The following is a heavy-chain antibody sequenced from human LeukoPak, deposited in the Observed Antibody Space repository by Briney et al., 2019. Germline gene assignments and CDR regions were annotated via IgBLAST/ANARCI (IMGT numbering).Heavy chain of an antibody. D-gene: IGHD3-3*01. J-gene: IGHJ4*02. CDR3: ARVDFWSGYDFDY. V-gene: IGHV3-21*01. Sequence: GGSLRLSCAASGITFSGYSMNWVRQAPGKGLEWVSSISSSSTYIYYADSVKGRFTISRDNAKNSLYLQMNSLRAEDTAVYYCARVDFWSGYDFDYWGQGTLVTVSS. CDR1: GITFSGYS. CDR2: ISSSSTYI.